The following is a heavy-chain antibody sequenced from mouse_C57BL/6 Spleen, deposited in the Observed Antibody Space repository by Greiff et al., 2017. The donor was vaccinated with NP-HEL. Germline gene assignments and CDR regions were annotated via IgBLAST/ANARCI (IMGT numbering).Heavy chain of an antibody. Sequence: EVKLVESGPGLVKPSQSLSLTCSVTGYSITSGYYWNWIRQFPGNKLEWMGYISYDGSNNYNPSLKNRISITRDTSKNQFFLKLNSVTTEDTATYYCARLLRRGFDYWGQGTTLTVSS. J-gene: IGHJ2*01. CDR3: ARLLRRGFDY. CDR1: GYSITSGYY. CDR2: ISYDGSN. V-gene: IGHV3-6*01.